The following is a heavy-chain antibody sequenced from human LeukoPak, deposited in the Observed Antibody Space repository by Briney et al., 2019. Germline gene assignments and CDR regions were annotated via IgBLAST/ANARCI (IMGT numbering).Heavy chain of an antibody. CDR1: GLTFSDHN. CDR3: ASSIAARLGIYYMDV. D-gene: IGHD6-6*01. CDR2: TKNKVNSYTT. J-gene: IGHJ6*03. Sequence: GGSLRLSCAASGLTFSDHNMDWVRQAPGKGLGWVGRTKNKVNSYTTEYAASVKGRFTISRDDTEKSVYLQMSSLKTEDTAVYYCASSIAARLGIYYMDVWGKGTTVTVSS. V-gene: IGHV3-72*01.